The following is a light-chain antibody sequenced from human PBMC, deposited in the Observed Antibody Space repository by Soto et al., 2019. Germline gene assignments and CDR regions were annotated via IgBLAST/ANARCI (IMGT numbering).Light chain of an antibody. CDR2: GAS. CDR3: QQYNNWLALT. Sequence: EIVMTQSPATLSVSPGERATLSCRASQSVTSNLAWYQQKPAQAPRLLIYGASTRATGIPARFSGSGSGTEFTRTISSLQSEDFAVYYCQQYNNWLALTFGGGTKVEIK. CDR1: QSVTSN. V-gene: IGKV3-15*01. J-gene: IGKJ4*01.